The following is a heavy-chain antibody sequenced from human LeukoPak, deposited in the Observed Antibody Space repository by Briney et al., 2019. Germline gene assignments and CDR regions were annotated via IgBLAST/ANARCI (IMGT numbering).Heavy chain of an antibody. V-gene: IGHV3-30*02. CDR3: ARVGHYYDSSGSPYFDY. CDR2: IRYDGSNK. J-gene: IGHJ4*02. Sequence: PGGSLRLSCAASGFTFSSYGMHWVRQAPGKGLEWVAFIRYDGSNKYYADSVKGRFTISRDNAKNTLYLQMNSLRAEDTAVYYCARVGHYYDSSGSPYFDYWGQGTLVTVSS. CDR1: GFTFSSYG. D-gene: IGHD3-22*01.